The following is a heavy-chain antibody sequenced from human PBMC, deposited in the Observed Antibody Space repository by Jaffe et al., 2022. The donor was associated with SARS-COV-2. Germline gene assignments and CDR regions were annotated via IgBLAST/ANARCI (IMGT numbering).Heavy chain of an antibody. CDR1: GFTFSSYS. D-gene: IGHD4-17*01. Sequence: EVQLVESGGGLVKPGGSLRLSCAASGFTFSSYSMNWVRQAPGKGLEWVSSISSSSSYIYYADSVKGRFTISRDNAKNSLYLQMNSLRAEDTAVYYCARDLHDYGDPPFYYYYYGMDVWGQGTTVTVSS. J-gene: IGHJ6*02. V-gene: IGHV3-21*01. CDR2: ISSSSSYI. CDR3: ARDLHDYGDPPFYYYYYGMDV.